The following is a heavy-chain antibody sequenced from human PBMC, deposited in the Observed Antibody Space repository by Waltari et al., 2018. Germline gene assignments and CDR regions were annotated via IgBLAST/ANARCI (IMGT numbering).Heavy chain of an antibody. CDR1: GFTFDDYA. V-gene: IGHV3-9*01. D-gene: IGHD2-15*01. J-gene: IGHJ3*02. Sequence: EVQLVESGGGLVQPGRSLRLSCAASGFTFDDYAMHWVRQAPGKGLEWVSGISWNSGRIGYADSVKGRFTISRDNAKNSLYLQMNSLRAEDTALYYCAKDMAHGGNDAFDIWGQGTMVTVSS. CDR2: ISWNSGRI. CDR3: AKDMAHGGNDAFDI.